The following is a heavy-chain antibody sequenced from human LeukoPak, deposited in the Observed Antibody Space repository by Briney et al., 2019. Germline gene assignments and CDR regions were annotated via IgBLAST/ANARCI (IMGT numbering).Heavy chain of an antibody. J-gene: IGHJ2*01. D-gene: IGHD6-19*01. Sequence: PSETLSLTCTVSGGSISSRSYYWGWIRQPPGKGLEWIGNIYYSGSTDYNPSLKSRVTISVDTSKNQFSLKLSSVTAADTAVYYCALGYTTGWYYFDLWGRGTLVTVSS. CDR2: IYYSGST. CDR1: GGSISSRSYY. CDR3: ALGYTTGWYYFDL. V-gene: IGHV4-39*01.